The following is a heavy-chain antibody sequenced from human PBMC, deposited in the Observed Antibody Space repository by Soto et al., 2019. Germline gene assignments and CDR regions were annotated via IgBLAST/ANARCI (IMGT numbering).Heavy chain of an antibody. Sequence: QLGGSLRLSCAASGFTFSSYAMSWVRQAPGKGLEWVSAISGSGGSTYYADSVKGRFHISRDNSKNTLYLQMNSLRAEDTAVYYCAKDLGASGDTAMVAWYYYYGMDVWGQGTTVTVSS. CDR1: GFTFSSYA. CDR3: AKDLGASGDTAMVAWYYYYGMDV. J-gene: IGHJ6*02. CDR2: ISGSGGST. D-gene: IGHD5-18*01. V-gene: IGHV3-23*01.